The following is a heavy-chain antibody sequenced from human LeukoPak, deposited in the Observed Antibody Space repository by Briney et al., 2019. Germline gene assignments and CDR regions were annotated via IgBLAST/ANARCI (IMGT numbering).Heavy chain of an antibody. CDR1: GYTFPGYY. CDR3: AREHSSSSGKVFDY. Sequence: VASVKVSCKASGYTFPGYYMHWVRQAPGQGLEWMGWINPNSGGTNYAQKFRGRVTMTRDTSISTAYMELSRLRSDDTAVYYCAREHSSSSGKVFDYWGQGNLVTVSS. CDR2: INPNSGGT. V-gene: IGHV1-2*02. D-gene: IGHD6-6*01. J-gene: IGHJ4*02.